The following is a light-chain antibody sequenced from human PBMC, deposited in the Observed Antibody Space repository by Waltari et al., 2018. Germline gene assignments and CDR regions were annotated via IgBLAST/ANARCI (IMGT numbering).Light chain of an antibody. CDR1: SSNIGSRS. Sequence: QSVLTQPPSVSAAPGQRVTIPCPGSSSNIGSRSVSWYQQVPGTAPKLLIYENDKRPSGISDRFSGSKSGTSATLGITGLQTGDEADYYCGTWDVSPGAGAFGGGTKLTVL. V-gene: IGLV1-51*02. J-gene: IGLJ3*02. CDR2: END. CDR3: GTWDVSPGAGA.